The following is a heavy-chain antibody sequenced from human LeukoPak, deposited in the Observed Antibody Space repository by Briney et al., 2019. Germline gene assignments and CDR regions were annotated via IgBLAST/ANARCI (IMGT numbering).Heavy chain of an antibody. D-gene: IGHD3-22*01. J-gene: IGHJ5*02. CDR3: ARDSDQIVNNWFDP. Sequence: ASVKVSCKAVGYTFTDYYMHWVRQAPGHGLEWMGRMNPSSSGTEYAKKFQGRVTMTRDTSISTAYMELSRLTSDDTAVYYCARDSDQIVNNWFDPWGQGTRVTVSS. CDR1: GYTFTDYY. V-gene: IGHV1-2*06. CDR2: MNPSSSGT.